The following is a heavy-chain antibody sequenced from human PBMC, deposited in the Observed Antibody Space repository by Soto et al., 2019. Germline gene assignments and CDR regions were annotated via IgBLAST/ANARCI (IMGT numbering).Heavy chain of an antibody. CDR2: IYYSGST. V-gene: IGHV4-39*01. D-gene: IGHD2-15*01. CDR1: GGSISSSSYY. J-gene: IGHJ4*02. CDR3: ARRNKIFDDFDY. Sequence: SETLSLTCTVSGGSISSSSYYWGCIRQPPGKGLEWIGSIYYSGSTYYNPSLKSRVTISVDTSKNQFSLKLSSVTAADTAVYYCARRNKIFDDFDYWGQGTLVTVSS.